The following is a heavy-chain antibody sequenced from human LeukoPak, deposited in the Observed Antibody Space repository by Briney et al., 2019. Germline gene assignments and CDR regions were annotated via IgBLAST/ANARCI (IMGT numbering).Heavy chain of an antibody. CDR2: MNPYSGNT. D-gene: IGHD3-22*01. Sequence: GASVKVSCKASGYTFTNFDTNWVRQATGQGLEWMGWMNPYSGNTGFAQKFQGRVTMTRDTSISTAYMELSSLRSEDTAVYYCARRPDYSDSSDYEYWGQGTLATVSS. CDR3: ARRPDYSDSSDYEY. V-gene: IGHV1-8*01. CDR1: GYTFTNFD. J-gene: IGHJ4*02.